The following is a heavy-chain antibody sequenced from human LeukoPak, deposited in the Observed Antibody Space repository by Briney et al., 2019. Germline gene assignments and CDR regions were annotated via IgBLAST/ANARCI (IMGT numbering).Heavy chain of an antibody. Sequence: PSETLSLTCTVSGGSISSSSYYWGWIRQPPGKGLEWIGSIYYSGSTYYNPSLKSRVTISVDTSKNQFSLKLSSVTAADTAVYYCARVWELRAPRRGWFDPWGQGTLVTVSS. V-gene: IGHV4-39*07. CDR2: IYYSGST. CDR1: GGSISSSSYY. J-gene: IGHJ5*02. D-gene: IGHD1-26*01. CDR3: ARVWELRAPRRGWFDP.